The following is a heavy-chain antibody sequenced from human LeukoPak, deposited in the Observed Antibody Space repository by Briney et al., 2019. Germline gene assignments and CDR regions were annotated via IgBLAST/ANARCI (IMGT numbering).Heavy chain of an antibody. CDR2: IYSGGST. V-gene: IGHV3-53*01. J-gene: IGHJ4*02. CDR1: GFTFSSNY. Sequence: GGSLRLSCAASGFTFSSNYMSWVRQAPGKGLEWVSVIYSGGSTYYADSVKGRFTISRDNSKNTLYLQMNSLRAEDTAVYYCARGLYSSSPPFDYWGQGTLVTVSS. CDR3: ARGLYSSSPPFDY. D-gene: IGHD6-13*01.